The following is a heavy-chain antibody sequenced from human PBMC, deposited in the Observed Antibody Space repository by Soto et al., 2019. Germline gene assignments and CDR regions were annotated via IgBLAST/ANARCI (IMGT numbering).Heavy chain of an antibody. V-gene: IGHV3-30*18. CDR3: AKDYGDYKFNYGRDV. Sequence: GGSLRLSCAASGFRFSAYAMHLVRQAPGKGLEWVAFISYEGSDRFYADSVKGRFTVSRDNSKDMVYLQMNSLRGEDTAVFYCAKDYGDYKFNYGRDVWVQGTTVTVS. CDR1: GFRFSAYA. D-gene: IGHD4-17*01. CDR2: ISYEGSDR. J-gene: IGHJ6*02.